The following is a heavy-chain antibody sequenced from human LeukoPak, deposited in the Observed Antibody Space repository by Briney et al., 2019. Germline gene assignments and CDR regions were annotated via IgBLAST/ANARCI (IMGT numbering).Heavy chain of an antibody. J-gene: IGHJ4*02. V-gene: IGHV3-23*01. Sequence: GGSLRLSCAASGFTFSSYAMSWVRQAPGKGLEWVSAISGSGGSTYYADSVKGRFTISRGNSKNTLYLQMNSLRAEDTALYYCAKDLSPDGVWDIDSWGQGTLVTVSS. CDR2: ISGSGGST. CDR1: GFTFSSYA. D-gene: IGHD4-17*01. CDR3: AKDLSPDGVWDIDS.